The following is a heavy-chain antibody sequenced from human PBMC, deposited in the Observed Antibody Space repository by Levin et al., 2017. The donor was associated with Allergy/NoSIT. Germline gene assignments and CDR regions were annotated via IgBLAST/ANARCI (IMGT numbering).Heavy chain of an antibody. CDR2: ISGSGGST. CDR3: AKDPDFRQGRNVLRYFDWLPPHFDY. CDR1: GFTFSSYA. V-gene: IGHV3-23*01. D-gene: IGHD3-9*01. J-gene: IGHJ4*02. Sequence: GGSLRLSCAASGFTFSSYAMSWVRQAPGKGLEWVSAISGSGGSTYYADSVKGRFTISRDNSKNTLYLQMNSLRAEDTAVYYCAKDPDFRQGRNVLRYFDWLPPHFDYWGQGTLVTVSS.